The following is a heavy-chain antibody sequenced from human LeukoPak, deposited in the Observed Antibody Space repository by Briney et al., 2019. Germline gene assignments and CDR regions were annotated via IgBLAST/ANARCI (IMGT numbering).Heavy chain of an antibody. D-gene: IGHD3-10*01. J-gene: IGHJ5*02. CDR1: CGSISSYY. CDR2: FHYSGSN. CDR3: ARGGASGSHLHWFDP. V-gene: IGHV4-59*01. Sequence: SETLSLTCTVSCGSISSYYWNWIRPPPGEGLEWIGYFHYSGSNNHNPPLKRRATISVDTSKNRFSLKLSSVTAADTAVYYRARGGASGSHLHWFDPWGQGTLVTVSS.